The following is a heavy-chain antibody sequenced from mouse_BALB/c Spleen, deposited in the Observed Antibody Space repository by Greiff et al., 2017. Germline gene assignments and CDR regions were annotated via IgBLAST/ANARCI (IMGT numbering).Heavy chain of an antibody. V-gene: IGHV14-3*02. CDR2: IDPANGNT. J-gene: IGHJ4*01. CDR1: GFNIKDTY. D-gene: IGHD1-2*01. CDR3: ARGPLHYYGYYAMDY. Sequence: VQLQQSGAELVKPGASVKLSCTASGFNIKDTYMHWVKQRPEQGLEWIGRIDPANGNTKYDPKFQGKATITADTSSNTAYLQLSSLTSEDTAVYYCARGPLHYYGYYAMDYWGQGTSVTVSS.